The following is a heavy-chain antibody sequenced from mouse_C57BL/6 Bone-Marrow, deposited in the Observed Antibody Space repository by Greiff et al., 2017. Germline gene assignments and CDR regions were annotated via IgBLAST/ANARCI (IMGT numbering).Heavy chain of an antibody. Sequence: EVKVVESGGGLVQPGGSLKLSCAASGFTFSDYGMAWVRQAPRKGPEWVAFISNLAYSIYYADTVTGRFTISRENAKNTLYLEMSSLRSEDTAMYYCARPVDGYYDWYFDVWGTGTTVTVSS. D-gene: IGHD2-3*01. CDR1: GFTFSDYG. CDR3: ARPVDGYYDWYFDV. CDR2: ISNLAYSI. J-gene: IGHJ1*03. V-gene: IGHV5-15*01.